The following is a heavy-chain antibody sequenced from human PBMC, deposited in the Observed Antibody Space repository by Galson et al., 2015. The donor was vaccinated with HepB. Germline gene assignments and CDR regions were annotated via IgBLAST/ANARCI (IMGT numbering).Heavy chain of an antibody. Sequence: SLRLSCAASGFTFSSLGMTWVRQAPGKGLECVSAISVSGGSTDYADSVKGRFTISRDNSKNMLYLQMNNLRAEDTAVYYCAKGTTNIDYWGQGTLVTVSS. CDR1: GFTFSSLG. CDR3: AKGTTNIDY. D-gene: IGHD1-1*01. V-gene: IGHV3-23*01. J-gene: IGHJ4*02. CDR2: ISVSGGST.